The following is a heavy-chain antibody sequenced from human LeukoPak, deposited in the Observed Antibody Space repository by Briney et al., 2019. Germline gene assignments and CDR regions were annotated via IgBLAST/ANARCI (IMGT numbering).Heavy chain of an antibody. V-gene: IGHV3-33*01. CDR2: IWYDGTNE. CDR3: ARDSTDSSSTFDY. CDR1: GFTFSRHG. Sequence: PGGSLRLSCAASGFTFSRHGMHWVRQAPGKGLEWVAVIWYDGTNEYYTDSVKGRFTISRDNSKKTLYLQMKTLRAEDTAVYYCARDSTDSSSTFDYWGQGTLVTVSS. J-gene: IGHJ4*02. D-gene: IGHD6-6*01.